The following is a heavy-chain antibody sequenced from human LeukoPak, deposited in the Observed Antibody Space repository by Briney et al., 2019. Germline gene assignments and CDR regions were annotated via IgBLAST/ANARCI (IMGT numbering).Heavy chain of an antibody. CDR2: IYTSGST. Sequence: SSETLSLTCTVSGGSISSYYWSWIRQPAGKGLEWIGRIYTSGSTNYNPSLRSRVTISLDTSTNQFSLKLNSVTAADTAVYYCARAGQAACGNDCSQGRPFDIWGQGTMVTVSS. CDR3: ARAGQAACGNDCSQGRPFDI. D-gene: IGHD2-21*02. CDR1: GGSISSYY. V-gene: IGHV4-4*07. J-gene: IGHJ3*02.